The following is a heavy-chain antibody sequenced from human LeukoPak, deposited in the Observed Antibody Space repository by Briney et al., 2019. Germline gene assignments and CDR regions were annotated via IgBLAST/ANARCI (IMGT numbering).Heavy chain of an antibody. V-gene: IGHV4-61*01. Sequence: SETLSLTCTVSGGSVSSGSYYWSWIRQPPGKGLEWIGYIYYSGSTNYNPSLKSRVTISVDTSKNQFSLKLSSATAADTAVYYCARGTGYYDSSGYRVGIAFDIWGQGTMVTVSS. CDR3: ARGTGYYDSSGYRVGIAFDI. D-gene: IGHD3-22*01. CDR1: GGSVSSGSYY. CDR2: IYYSGST. J-gene: IGHJ3*02.